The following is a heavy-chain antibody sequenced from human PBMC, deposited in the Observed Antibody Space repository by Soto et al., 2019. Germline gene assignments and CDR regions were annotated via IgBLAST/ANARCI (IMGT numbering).Heavy chain of an antibody. V-gene: IGHV3-23*01. CDR3: ARDPYYDSNDYYSDY. D-gene: IGHD3-22*01. Sequence: PGGSLRLSCAASGFTFSSYAMSWVRQTPGKGLEWVSTLSGSGGTTYYADSVKGQFTISRDNSKSTLYPQMNSLRAEDTAVYYCARDPYYDSNDYYSDYWGQGTLVTVSS. J-gene: IGHJ4*02. CDR1: GFTFSSYA. CDR2: LSGSGGTT.